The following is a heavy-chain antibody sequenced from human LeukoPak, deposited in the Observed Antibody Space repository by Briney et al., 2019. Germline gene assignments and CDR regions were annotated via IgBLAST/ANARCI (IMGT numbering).Heavy chain of an antibody. CDR3: VLYNSSSRFDY. J-gene: IGHJ4*02. CDR1: GGSFSGYY. D-gene: IGHD6-6*01. V-gene: IGHV4-34*01. CDR2: INHSGST. Sequence: SETLSLTCAVYGGSFSGYYWSWIRQPPGKGLEWIGEINHSGSTNYNPSLKSRVTISVDTSKNQISQKLSSVTAADTAVYYCVLYNSSSRFDYWGQGTLVTVSS.